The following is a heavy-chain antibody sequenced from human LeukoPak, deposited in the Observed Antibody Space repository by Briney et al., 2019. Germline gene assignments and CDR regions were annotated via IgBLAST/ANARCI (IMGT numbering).Heavy chain of an antibody. CDR3: ATGGAVPAI. J-gene: IGHJ4*02. CDR1: GFTFSTYA. CDR2: ISGGGSSA. V-gene: IGHV3-23*01. Sequence: GGSLRLSCAASGFTFSTYAMSWVRQAPGKGLEWVSGISGGGSSAYYAGSVRGRFTISRDISTNTVDLQMDSLRVEDTAVYYCATGGAVPAIRGQGTLVTVSS. D-gene: IGHD2-21*02.